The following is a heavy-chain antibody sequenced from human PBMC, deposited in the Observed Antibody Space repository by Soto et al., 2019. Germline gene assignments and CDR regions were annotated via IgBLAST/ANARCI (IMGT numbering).Heavy chain of an antibody. V-gene: IGHV1-69*01. CDR3: ARGWGYDSNDYYYAY. CDR2: ILPIFGTA. CDR1: GGTFSRHA. Sequence: QVQLVQSGAEVRKPGSSVKVSCKASGGTFSRHAISWVRQAPGQGLEWMGWILPIFGTANHSQKFQGRVTIIADESTSTVYMELSSLRSEDTAMYYCARGWGYDSNDYYYAYWGQGTLVIVSS. D-gene: IGHD3-22*01. J-gene: IGHJ4*02.